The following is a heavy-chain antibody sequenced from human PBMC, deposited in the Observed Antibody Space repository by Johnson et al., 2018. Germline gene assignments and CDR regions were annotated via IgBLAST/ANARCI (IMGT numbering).Heavy chain of an antibody. V-gene: IGHV3-66*02. CDR1: GFTVSSNY. D-gene: IGHD3-3*01. J-gene: IGHJ3*02. Sequence: VQLVESGGGLVKPGGSXRLSCAASGFTVSSNYMSWVRQAPGKGLDWVSGIDSGGSTYYADSVKGRFTISQDNSKNTLYLKMNSLSAEDTAVYYCAFGAPDAFDIWGQGTMVTVSS. CDR3: AFGAPDAFDI. CDR2: IDSGGST.